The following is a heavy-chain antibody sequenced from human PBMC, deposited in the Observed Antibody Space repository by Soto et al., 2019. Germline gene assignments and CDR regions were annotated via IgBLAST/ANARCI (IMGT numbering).Heavy chain of an antibody. D-gene: IGHD6-13*01. Sequence: GGSLRLSCAASGFTFSGSAMHWVRQASGKGLEWVGRIRSKANSYATAYAASVKGRFTISRDDSKNTAYLQMNSLKTEDTAVYYCTRHRSSWYAFDIWGQGTMVTVSS. CDR1: GFTFSGSA. CDR2: IRSKANSYAT. V-gene: IGHV3-73*01. J-gene: IGHJ3*02. CDR3: TRHRSSWYAFDI.